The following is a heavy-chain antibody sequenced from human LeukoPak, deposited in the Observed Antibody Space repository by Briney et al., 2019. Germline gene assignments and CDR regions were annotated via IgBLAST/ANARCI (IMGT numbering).Heavy chain of an antibody. J-gene: IGHJ4*02. V-gene: IGHV3-30-3*01. CDR3: AREIGVLTDY. CDR1: GFTFSSYA. D-gene: IGHD2-21*01. CDR2: ISYDGSNK. Sequence: GGSLRLSCAASGFTFSSYAMHWVRQAPGKGLGWVAVISYDGSNKYYADSVKGRFTISRDNSKNTLYLQMNSLRAEDTAVYYCAREIGVLTDYWGQGTLVTVSS.